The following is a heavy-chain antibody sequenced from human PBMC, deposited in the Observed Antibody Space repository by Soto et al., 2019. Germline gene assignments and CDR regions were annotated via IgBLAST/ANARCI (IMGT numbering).Heavy chain of an antibody. CDR2: IYYSGST. CDR1: GGSISSSRYY. D-gene: IGHD2-2*01. Sequence: QLQLQESGPGLVKPSETLSLTCTVSGGSISSSRYYWGWIRQPPGKGLEWIGSIYYSGSTYYNPSLKSRVTISGDTSKNQFSLKLSSVTAADTAVYYCARQQLPWYYFDYWGQGTLVTVSS. V-gene: IGHV4-39*01. J-gene: IGHJ4*02. CDR3: ARQQLPWYYFDY.